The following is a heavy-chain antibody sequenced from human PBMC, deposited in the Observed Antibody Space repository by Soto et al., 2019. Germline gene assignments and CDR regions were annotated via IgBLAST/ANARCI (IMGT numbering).Heavy chain of an antibody. CDR1: GYNFISYY. CDR3: ARGPTNWNYFDY. Sequence: ASVKVSCKASGYNFISYYIHWVRQAPGQGLEWMGIINPSNGGTTYVQMFQDRITMTRDTSARTVYMELSSLRSDDTAVYYCARGPTNWNYFDYWGQGALVTVSS. V-gene: IGHV1-46*01. CDR2: INPSNGGT. D-gene: IGHD1-20*01. J-gene: IGHJ4*02.